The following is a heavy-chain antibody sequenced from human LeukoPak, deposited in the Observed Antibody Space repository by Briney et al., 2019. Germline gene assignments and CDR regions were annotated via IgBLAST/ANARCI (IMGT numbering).Heavy chain of an antibody. CDR1: GFTFSSYW. CDR2: INSDGSST. V-gene: IGHV3-74*01. D-gene: IGHD3-10*01. J-gene: IGHJ4*02. CDR3: ARESSVPLDC. Sequence: SGGSLRLSCAASGFTFSSYWMCWVRQAPGKGLVWVSRINSDGSSTTYADSVKGRFTISRDNAKNTLYLQMGSLRAEDTAVYYCARESSVPLDCWGQGTLVTVSS.